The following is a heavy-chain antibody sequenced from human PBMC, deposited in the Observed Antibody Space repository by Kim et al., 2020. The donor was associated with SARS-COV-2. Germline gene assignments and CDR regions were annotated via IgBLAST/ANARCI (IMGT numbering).Heavy chain of an antibody. CDR3: ARAPYNWNGVLYFDY. Sequence: GGSLRLSCAASGFTVSSNYMSWVRQAPGKGLEWLSVIYSGGSTYYADSVKGRFTISRDNSKNTLYLQMNSLRAEDTAVYYCARAPYNWNGVLYFDYWGQGTLVTVSS. CDR2: IYSGGST. V-gene: IGHV3-53*01. J-gene: IGHJ4*02. D-gene: IGHD1-20*01. CDR1: GFTVSSNY.